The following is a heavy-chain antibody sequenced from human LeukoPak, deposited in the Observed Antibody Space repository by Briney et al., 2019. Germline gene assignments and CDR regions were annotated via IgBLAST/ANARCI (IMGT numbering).Heavy chain of an antibody. D-gene: IGHD5-24*01. CDR1: GFTFSNYG. J-gene: IGHJ6*03. V-gene: IGHV3-33*01. CDR2: IWHDETNE. Sequence: GGSLRLSCAASGFTFSNYGMHWVRQTPGKGLEWVAVIWHDETNENYADSVKGRFSISRDNLKNILYLQMNSLRVEDTAVYYCATAPKGLQWNCQYYMDVWGKGTMVTVSS. CDR3: ATAPKGLQWNCQYYMDV.